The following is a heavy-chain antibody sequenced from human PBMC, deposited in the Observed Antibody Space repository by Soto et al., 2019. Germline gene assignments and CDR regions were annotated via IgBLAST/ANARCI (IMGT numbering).Heavy chain of an antibody. CDR1: GYTFTSYD. D-gene: IGHD3-16*01. V-gene: IGHV1-8*01. CDR3: GRGKGGRGGTGFDP. J-gene: IGHJ5*02. Sequence: QVQLVQSGAEVKKPGASVKVSCKASGYTFTSYDINWVRQATGQGLEWMGWMNPNSGNTGYAQKFQGRVTMTRNTSIGTAHMGRGGLRSGDTAVYYCGRGKGGRGGTGFDPWGQGTLVTVSS. CDR2: MNPNSGNT.